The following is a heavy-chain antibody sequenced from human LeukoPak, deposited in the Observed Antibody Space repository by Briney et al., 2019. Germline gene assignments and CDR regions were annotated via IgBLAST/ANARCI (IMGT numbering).Heavy chain of an antibody. CDR1: GFTFDDYA. CDR2: ISWNSGSI. Sequence: GGSLRLSCAASGFTFDDYAMHWVRQAPGKGLEWVSGISWNSGSIGYADSVKGRFTISRDNAKNSLYLQMNSLRAEDTAVYYCARAPGYFDCWGQGTLVTVSS. J-gene: IGHJ4*02. CDR3: ARAPGYFDC. V-gene: IGHV3-9*01.